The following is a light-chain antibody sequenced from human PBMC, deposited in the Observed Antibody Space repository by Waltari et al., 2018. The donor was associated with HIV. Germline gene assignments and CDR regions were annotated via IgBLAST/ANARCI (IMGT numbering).Light chain of an antibody. V-gene: IGLV2-23*02. CDR1: NSDVGTYNL. Sequence: QSALTQPASVSGSPGQSITISCTGTNSDVGTYNLVPWYQQHPGKAPQLMIYEVTKRPSGVSSRFSGSKTGNTASLTISGLQPEDEADYYCYSYAGREGLLHVFGTGTKVTVL. CDR2: EVT. J-gene: IGLJ1*01. CDR3: YSYAGREGLLHV.